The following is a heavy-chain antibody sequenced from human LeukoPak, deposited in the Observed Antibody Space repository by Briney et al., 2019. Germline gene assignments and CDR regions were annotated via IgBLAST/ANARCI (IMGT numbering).Heavy chain of an antibody. V-gene: IGHV3-11*01. Sequence: GGSLRLSCAASGFTFSDYYMTWIRQAPGKGLEWVSYISGSGTTIYYTDSVKGRFTISRDNSKNTLYLQMNSLRAEDTAVYYCARTMVRGVMNDYWGQGTLVTVSS. J-gene: IGHJ4*02. CDR2: ISGSGTTI. D-gene: IGHD3-10*01. CDR1: GFTFSDYY. CDR3: ARTMVRGVMNDY.